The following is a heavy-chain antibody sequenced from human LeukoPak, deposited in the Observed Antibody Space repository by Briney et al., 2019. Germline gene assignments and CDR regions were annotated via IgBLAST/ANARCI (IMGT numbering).Heavy chain of an antibody. D-gene: IGHD5-12*01. J-gene: IGHJ4*02. CDR3: AKEIFSGLLYIDY. CDR1: GFTFSSYW. CDR2: INHNGNVN. V-gene: IGHV3-7*03. Sequence: GGSLRLSCAASGFTFSSYWMNWARQAPGKGLEWVASINHNGNVNYYVDPVKGRFTISRDNAKNSLYLQMNSLRPEDKAVYYCAKEIFSGLLYIDYWGQGTLVTVSS.